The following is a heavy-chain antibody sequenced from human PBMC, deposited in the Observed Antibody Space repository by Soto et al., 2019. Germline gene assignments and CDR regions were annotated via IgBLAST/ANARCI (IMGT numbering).Heavy chain of an antibody. V-gene: IGHV3-21*01. CDR2: ISSSSYI. D-gene: IGHD5-18*01. CDR3: ARAPPGDTAMNDY. Sequence: GGSLRLSCAASGFTFSSYSMNWVRQAPGKGLEWVSSISSSSYIYYADSVKGRFTISRDNAKNSLYLQMNSLRAEDTAVYYCARAPPGDTAMNDYWGQGTLVTVSS. J-gene: IGHJ4*02. CDR1: GFTFSSYS.